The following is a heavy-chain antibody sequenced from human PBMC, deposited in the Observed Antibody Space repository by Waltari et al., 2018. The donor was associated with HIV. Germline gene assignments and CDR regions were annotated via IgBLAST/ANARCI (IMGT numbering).Heavy chain of an antibody. CDR3: ARDIVSAAAGIYYYYGMDV. Sequence: QVQLVQSGAEVKKPGASVKVSCKASGYTFTNYVMHWVRPAPGQRLEWMGWISAGNGNTKYSQKFQGRVTISSDTSASTAYMEVSSLRSEDTAVYYCARDIVSAAAGIYYYYGMDVWGQGTTVTVSS. J-gene: IGHJ6*02. V-gene: IGHV1-3*01. CDR2: ISAGNGNT. D-gene: IGHD6-13*01. CDR1: GYTFTNYV.